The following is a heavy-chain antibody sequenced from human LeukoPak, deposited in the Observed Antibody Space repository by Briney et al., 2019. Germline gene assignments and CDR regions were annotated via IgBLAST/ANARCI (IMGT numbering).Heavy chain of an antibody. V-gene: IGHV4-61*02. CDR3: ARLRGPGIAVAGTFDY. Sequence: SQTLSLTCTVSGGSISSGSYYWSWIRQPAGKGLERIGRIYTSGSTNYSPSLKSRVTISVDTSKTQYSLKLSSVTAADTAVYYCARLRGPGIAVAGTFDYWGQGTLVTVSS. J-gene: IGHJ4*02. D-gene: IGHD6-19*01. CDR1: GGSISSGSYY. CDR2: IYTSGST.